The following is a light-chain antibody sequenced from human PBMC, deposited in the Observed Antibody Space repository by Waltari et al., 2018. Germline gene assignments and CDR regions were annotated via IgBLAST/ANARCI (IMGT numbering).Light chain of an antibody. CDR3: IQAVQTPFP. CDR1: HSVLHGARYNN. CDR2: LGC. V-gene: IGKV2-28*01. Sequence: IVMTQSPLSLRLTPGEAPSLSCGSSHSVLHGARYNNLDWYLQKPGQSTPPLLYLGCARALRVPDRSSGSGTGTDFTLIIRIVEVEDVGVDSCIQAVQTPFPFGPGTKVDIK. J-gene: IGKJ1*01.